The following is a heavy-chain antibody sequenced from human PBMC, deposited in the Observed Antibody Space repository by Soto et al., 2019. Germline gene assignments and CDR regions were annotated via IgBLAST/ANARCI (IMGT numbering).Heavy chain of an antibody. CDR1: DGALRSGRYY. D-gene: IGHD6-13*01. CDR2: IYYSGST. V-gene: IGHV4-61*01. Sequence: PSQTRSLTCTDSDGALRSGRYYCIWIRQPRGKGLEWIGYIYYSGSTNYNSSLKSRVTISVETSKNQFSLKLSSVTAADTAVYYCAREGYSSRWSGNNWFDPWGPGTLVHVFS. CDR3: AREGYSSRWSGNNWFDP. J-gene: IGHJ5*02.